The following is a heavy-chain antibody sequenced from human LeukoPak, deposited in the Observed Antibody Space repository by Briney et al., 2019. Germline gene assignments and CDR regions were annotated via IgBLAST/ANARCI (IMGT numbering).Heavy chain of an antibody. J-gene: IGHJ6*03. CDR2: IIPIFGTA. V-gene: IGHV1-69*05. D-gene: IGHD1-14*01. Sequence: SVKVSCKASGDTFSSYAISWVRQAPGQGLEWMGGIIPIFGTANYAQKFQGRVTITTDESTSTAYMELSSLRSEDTAVYYCARGGFITLNYMDVWGKGTTVTVSS. CDR1: GDTFSSYA. CDR3: ARGGFITLNYMDV.